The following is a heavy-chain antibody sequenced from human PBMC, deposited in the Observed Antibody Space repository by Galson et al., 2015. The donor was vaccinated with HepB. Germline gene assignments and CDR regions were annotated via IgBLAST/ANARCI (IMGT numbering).Heavy chain of an antibody. CDR1: GYTFTSYG. CDR2: ISVYNGNT. CDR3: ARVYDYSWGSYLDY. Sequence: SVKVSCKASGYTFTSYGISWVRQAPGQGLEWMGWISVYNGNTNYAQKLQGRVTMTTDTSTSTAYMQLRSLRSEDTAVYYCARVYDYSWGSYLDYWGQGALVTVSS. J-gene: IGHJ4*02. V-gene: IGHV1-18*01. D-gene: IGHD3-16*02.